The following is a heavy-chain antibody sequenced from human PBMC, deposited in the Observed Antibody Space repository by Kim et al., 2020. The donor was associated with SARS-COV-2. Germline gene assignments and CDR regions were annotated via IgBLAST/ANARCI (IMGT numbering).Heavy chain of an antibody. CDR3: ARDARDYYDSSGLHFDY. CDR2: ISAYNGNT. CDR1: GYTFTSYA. Sequence: ASVKVSCKASGYTFTSYAISWVPQAPGQGLEWMGWISAYNGNTNYAQKLQGRVTMTTDTSTSTAYMELRSLRSDDTAVYYCARDARDYYDSSGLHFDYWGQGTLVTVSS. V-gene: IGHV1-18*01. J-gene: IGHJ4*02. D-gene: IGHD3-22*01.